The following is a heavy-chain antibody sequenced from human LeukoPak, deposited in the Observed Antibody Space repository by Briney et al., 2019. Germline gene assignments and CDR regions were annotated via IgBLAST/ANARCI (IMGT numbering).Heavy chain of an antibody. D-gene: IGHD3-22*01. V-gene: IGHV4-59*12. CDR1: GGSISSYY. J-gene: IGHJ4*02. CDR3: ARDRYYYDSSARYFDY. Sequence: SETLSLTCTVSGGSISSYYWSWIRQPPGKGLEWIGYIYYSGSTSYNPSLKSRVTMSVDTSKKQFSLKLSSVTAADTAVYYCARDRYYYDSSARYFDYWGQGTLVTVSS. CDR2: IYYSGST.